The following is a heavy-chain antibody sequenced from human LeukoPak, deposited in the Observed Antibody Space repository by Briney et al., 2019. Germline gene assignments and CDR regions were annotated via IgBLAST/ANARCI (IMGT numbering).Heavy chain of an antibody. D-gene: IGHD5-18*01. Sequence: PGGSLRLSCTASGFTFSSFWMHWVRQAPGKGPVWVSRIDSDGSSTTYADSVKGRFTISRDNAKNTLYLQMNSPRAEDTAVYYCARLRYSYGPGDFDYWGQGTLVTVSS. CDR2: IDSDGSST. CDR1: GFTFSSFW. CDR3: ARLRYSYGPGDFDY. V-gene: IGHV3-74*01. J-gene: IGHJ4*02.